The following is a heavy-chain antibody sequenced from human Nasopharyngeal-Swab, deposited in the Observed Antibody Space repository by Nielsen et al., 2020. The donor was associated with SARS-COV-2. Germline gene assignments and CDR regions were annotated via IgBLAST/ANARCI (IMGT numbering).Heavy chain of an antibody. CDR1: GFTFTSSA. V-gene: IGHV1-58*01. CDR3: AADPPCRGGSCYSYYSSSGLAL. D-gene: IGHD2-15*01. Sequence: SVKVSCKASGFTFTSSAVQWVRQARGQRLEWIGWIVVGSGNTNYAQKFQERVTITRDMSTSTAYMELSSLRSEDTAVYYCAADPPCRGGSCYSYYSSSGLALSAPATTVTVSS. J-gene: IGHJ6*02. CDR2: IVVGSGNT.